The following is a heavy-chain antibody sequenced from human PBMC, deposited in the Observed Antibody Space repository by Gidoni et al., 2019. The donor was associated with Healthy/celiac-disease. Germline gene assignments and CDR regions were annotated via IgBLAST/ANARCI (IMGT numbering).Heavy chain of an antibody. D-gene: IGHD1-26*01. CDR1: GFPFSSYS. J-gene: IGHJ3*02. CDR3: ARDRQWELLYDAFDI. V-gene: IGHV3-48*02. Sequence: EVQLVESGGGLVQPGGSLRLSCAASGFPFSSYSMNWVRQAPGKGLEGVSYSSSSSSTIYYADSVKGRFTISRDNAKNSLYLQMNSLRDEDTAVYYCARDRQWELLYDAFDIWGQGTMVTVSS. CDR2: SSSSSSTI.